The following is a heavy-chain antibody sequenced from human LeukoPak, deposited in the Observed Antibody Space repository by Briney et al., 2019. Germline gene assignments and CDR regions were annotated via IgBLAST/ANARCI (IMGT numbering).Heavy chain of an antibody. CDR3: AKPDYYDSSGYLVAFDY. J-gene: IGHJ4*02. CDR2: ISGSGGST. V-gene: IGHV3-23*01. Sequence: QSGGSLRLSCSASGFTFSSYAMSWVRQAPGKGLEWVSAISGSGGSTYYADSVKGRFTISRDNSKNTLYLQMNSLRAEDTAVYYCAKPDYYDSSGYLVAFDYWGQGTLVTVSS. D-gene: IGHD3-22*01. CDR1: GFTFSSYA.